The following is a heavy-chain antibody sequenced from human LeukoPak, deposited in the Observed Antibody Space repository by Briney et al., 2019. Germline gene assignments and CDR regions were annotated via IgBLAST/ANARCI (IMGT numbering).Heavy chain of an antibody. CDR1: GYTFTSYG. D-gene: IGHD4-17*01. CDR2: ISAYNGNT. CDR3: ARGYGDYVSPTVDY. V-gene: IGHV1-18*01. Sequence: ASVKVSCKASGYTFTSYGISWVRQAPGQGLEWMGWISAYNGNTNYAQKLQGRVSMTTDTSTSTAYMELRSLRSDDTAVYYRARGYGDYVSPTVDYWGQGTLVTVSS. J-gene: IGHJ4*02.